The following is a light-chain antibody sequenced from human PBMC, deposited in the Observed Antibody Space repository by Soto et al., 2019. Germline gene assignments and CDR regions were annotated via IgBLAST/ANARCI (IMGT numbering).Light chain of an antibody. CDR2: GAS. V-gene: IGKV3-15*01. CDR3: QQYGSSVT. CDR1: RSVSSD. Sequence: EIVMTQSPATLSVSPGERATLSCRASRSVSSDLAWYQQKPGQAPRLLIFGASTRATGIPARFSGSGSGTDFTLTISRLEPEDFAVYYCQQYGSSVTFGQGTKVDIK. J-gene: IGKJ1*01.